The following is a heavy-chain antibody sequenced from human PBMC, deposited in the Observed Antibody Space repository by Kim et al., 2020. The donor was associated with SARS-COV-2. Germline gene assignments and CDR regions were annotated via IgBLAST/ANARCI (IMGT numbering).Heavy chain of an antibody. J-gene: IGHJ4*02. CDR2: IWYDGSNK. D-gene: IGHD6-13*01. CDR3: ARDRYSSSWRLFDY. Sequence: GSLRLSCAASGFTLSSYGMHWVRQAPGKGLEWVAVIWYDGSNKYYADSVKGRFTISRDNSKNTLYLQMNSLRAEDTAVYYCARDRYSSSWRLFDYWGQGTLVTVSS. CDR1: GFTLSSYG. V-gene: IGHV3-33*01.